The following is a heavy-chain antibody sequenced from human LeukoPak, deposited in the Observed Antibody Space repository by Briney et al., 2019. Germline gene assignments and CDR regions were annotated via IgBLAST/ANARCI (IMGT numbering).Heavy chain of an antibody. CDR3: AKKTPGTYPFDY. D-gene: IGHD6-13*01. V-gene: IGHV3-23*01. CDR1: GFSFSSTA. CDR2: NGTDGDT. J-gene: IGHJ4*02. Sequence: SGGSLRLSCAASGFSFSSTAMNWVRQAPGKGLEWVSANGTDGDTYYADSVQGRFTISRDNSRNTLYLQMTSLRADDTAVYYCAKKTPGTYPFDYWGQGTLVTVSP.